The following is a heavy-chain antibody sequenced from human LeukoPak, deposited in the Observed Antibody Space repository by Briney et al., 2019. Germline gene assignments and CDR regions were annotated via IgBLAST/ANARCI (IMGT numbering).Heavy chain of an antibody. Sequence: PARSLRLSCAASGFTFETYAMHWVRHTPGKGLEWVSGISGYGDSVAYADSVKGRFTISRDNAKNSLFLQMNSLRPEDTAFYYCAKDATGYYYYLYFYSWGQRTLVTASS. CDR1: GFTFETYA. CDR3: AKDATGYYYYLYFYS. CDR2: ISGYGDSV. J-gene: IGHJ4*02. D-gene: IGHD3-22*01. V-gene: IGHV3-9*01.